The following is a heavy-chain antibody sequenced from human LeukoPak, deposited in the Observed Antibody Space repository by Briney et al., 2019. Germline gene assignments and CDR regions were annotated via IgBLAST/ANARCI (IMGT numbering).Heavy chain of an antibody. CDR1: GFIFSDYY. D-gene: IGHD2-21*02. V-gene: IGHV3-11*06. J-gene: IGHJ4*02. CDR2: ISSSSSYT. CDR3: ARVPYRYCGGDCYLFDY. Sequence: PGGSLRLSCAASGFIFSDYYMSWIRQAPGKGLEWVSYISSSSSYTNYADSVKGRLTISRDNAKNSLYLQMNSLRAEDTAVYYCARVPYRYCGGDCYLFDYWGQGTLVTVSS.